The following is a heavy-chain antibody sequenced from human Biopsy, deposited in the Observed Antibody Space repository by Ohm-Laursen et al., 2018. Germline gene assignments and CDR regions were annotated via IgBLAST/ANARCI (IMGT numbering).Heavy chain of an antibody. J-gene: IGHJ6*02. CDR3: ARGSFWFGGNYYYYGMDV. CDR1: GYTFTSYD. V-gene: IGHV1-8*01. CDR2: MNPNSGNT. D-gene: IGHD3-10*01. Sequence: ASVMVSCKASGYTFTSYDINWVRQATGQGLEWMGWMNPNSGNTDYAQKFQGRVTMTRNTSISTAYMELNSLRSEDTAVYYCARGSFWFGGNYYYYGMDVWGQGTTVTVSS.